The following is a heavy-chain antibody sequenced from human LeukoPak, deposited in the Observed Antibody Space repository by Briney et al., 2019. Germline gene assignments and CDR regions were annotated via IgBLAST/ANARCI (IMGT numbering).Heavy chain of an antibody. CDR3: AKDSVRVVPRKVDY. V-gene: IGHV3-23*01. CDR1: GFTFSNYA. CDR2: ISGSGGST. D-gene: IGHD3-10*02. J-gene: IGHJ4*02. Sequence: PGGSLRLSCAGSGFTFSNYAMSWVRRAPGKGLEWVSAISGSGGSTYYADSVKGRFTISRDNSKNTLYLQMNSLRAEDTAVYYCAKDSVRVVPRKVDYWGQGTLVTVSS.